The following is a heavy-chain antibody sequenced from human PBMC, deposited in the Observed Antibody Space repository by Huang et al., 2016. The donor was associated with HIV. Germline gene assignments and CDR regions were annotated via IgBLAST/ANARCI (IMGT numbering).Heavy chain of an antibody. CDR3: AKDLTYTVSRHFDY. Sequence: QVQLVESGGGVVQPGGSLRRSCPASGFTFGSFGMNWGRQAPGKGWERGTFKRYVGKNYYYADSVRGRFTISRDNSKETLYLQMNRLRPDDSAVYYCAKDLTYTVSRHFDYWGRGTLVTVSS. J-gene: IGHJ4*02. CDR1: GFTFGSFG. V-gene: IGHV3-30*02. CDR2: KRYVGKNY. D-gene: IGHD3-3*02.